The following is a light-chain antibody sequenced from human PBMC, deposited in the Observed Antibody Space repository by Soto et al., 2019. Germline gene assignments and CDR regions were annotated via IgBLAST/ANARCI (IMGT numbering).Light chain of an antibody. V-gene: IGLV2-14*01. CDR2: EVS. CDR1: SSDVGGYNY. Sequence: QSALTQPASVSGSPGQSITISCTGTSSDVGGYNYVSWYQQHPDKAPKLMIYEVSNRPSGVSNRFSGSKSGSTASLTISGLQAEDEADYYCSSYTSSSTLYVFGTGTKVTVL. J-gene: IGLJ1*01. CDR3: SSYTSSSTLYV.